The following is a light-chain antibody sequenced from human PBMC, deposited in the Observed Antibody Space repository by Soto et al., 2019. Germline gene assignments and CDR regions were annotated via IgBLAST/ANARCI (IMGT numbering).Light chain of an antibody. CDR3: RSWRSNSTQV. V-gene: IGLV2-14*03. Sequence: QSALTQPASVSGSPGQSITISCTGTSRDVGDNNYVSWYQQHPGKAAKLVIYDVRNRPSGVSSRFSGFKSGNTASLTISGLQAEDEAAFSCRSWRSNSTQVFGTGTKVPVL. CDR1: SRDVGDNNY. J-gene: IGLJ1*01. CDR2: DVR.